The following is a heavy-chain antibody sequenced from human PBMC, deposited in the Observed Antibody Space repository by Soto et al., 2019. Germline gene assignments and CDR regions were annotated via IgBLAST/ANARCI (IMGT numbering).Heavy chain of an antibody. D-gene: IGHD2-21*02. Sequence: SLSPTCAVSGGSISGRAYAWAWTRLTPGKGLDWIGYIYPDGRTYYNPSLRSRVTMSVDMSRHQYSLNLSSVTAADTAFYYCARLVTGSVGSWFDPWGRGTLVTVSS. CDR2: IYPDGRT. CDR1: GGSISGRAYA. V-gene: IGHV4-30-2*01. CDR3: ARLVTGSVGSWFDP. J-gene: IGHJ5*02.